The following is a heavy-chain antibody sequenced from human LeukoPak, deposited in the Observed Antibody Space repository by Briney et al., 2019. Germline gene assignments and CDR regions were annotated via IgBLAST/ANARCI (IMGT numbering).Heavy chain of an antibody. CDR1: GGSFSGYY. CDR2: INHSGST. V-gene: IGHV4-34*01. CDR3: ARGVYCSGGSCFLPLDY. J-gene: IGHJ4*02. D-gene: IGHD2-15*01. Sequence: SETLSLTRAVYGGSFSGYYWSWIRQPPGKGLEWIGEINHSGSTNYNPSLKSRVTISVDTSKNQFSLKLSSVTAADTAVYYCARGVYCSGGSCFLPLDYWGQGTLVTVSS.